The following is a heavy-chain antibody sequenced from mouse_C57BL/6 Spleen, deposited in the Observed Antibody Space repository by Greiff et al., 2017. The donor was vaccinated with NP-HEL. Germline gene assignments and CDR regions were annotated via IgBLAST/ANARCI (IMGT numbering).Heavy chain of an antibody. CDR2: INYDGSST. V-gene: IGHV5-16*01. CDR3: ARHDGYFFFDY. J-gene: IGHJ2*01. D-gene: IGHD2-3*01. Sequence: EVMLVESEGGLVQPGSSMKLSCTASGFTFSDYYMAWVRQVPEKGLEWVANINYDGSSTYYLDSLKSRFIISRDNAKNILYLQMSSLKSEDTATYYCARHDGYFFFDYWGQGTTLTVSS. CDR1: GFTFSDYY.